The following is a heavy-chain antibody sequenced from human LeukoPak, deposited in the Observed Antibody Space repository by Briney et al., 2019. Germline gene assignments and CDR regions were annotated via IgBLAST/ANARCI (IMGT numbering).Heavy chain of an antibody. J-gene: IGHJ4*02. Sequence: GGSLRLSCAASGFTFSNSAMNWVRQVPGKGLEWVSSIDYDSSHIYYAASVRGRFTISRDNARNSVYLQMNSLRVEDTAVYYCARDPLRYLRVGHYDYWGQGTLVAVCS. CDR3: ARDPLRYLRVGHYDY. CDR1: GFTFSNSA. D-gene: IGHD3-9*01. CDR2: IDYDSSHI. V-gene: IGHV3-21*01.